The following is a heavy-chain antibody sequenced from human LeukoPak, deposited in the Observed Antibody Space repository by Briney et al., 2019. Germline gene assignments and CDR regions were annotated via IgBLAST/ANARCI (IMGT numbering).Heavy chain of an antibody. D-gene: IGHD3-3*01. CDR2: IKGDGSQK. J-gene: IGHJ4*02. CDR1: GFTFSAYW. Sequence: GGSLRLSCTASGFTFSAYWMTWVRQAPGKGLEFVANIKGDGSQKEYVDSVKGRFTISRDNAKNSLYLQMISLRAADTAVYYCARWRGAQSEFEYWGQGTLVTVSS. V-gene: IGHV3-7*01. CDR3: ARWRGAQSEFEY.